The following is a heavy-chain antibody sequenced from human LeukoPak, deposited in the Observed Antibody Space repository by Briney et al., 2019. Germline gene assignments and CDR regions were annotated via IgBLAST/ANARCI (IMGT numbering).Heavy chain of an antibody. CDR2: KSYDGRNM. CDR1: GFAFSTYY. J-gene: IGHJ4*02. CDR3: AKSLSSGWSSYYFGD. V-gene: IGHV3-30*18. D-gene: IGHD6-19*01. Sequence: GGSLRLSCAASGFAFSTYYIHWVRQPPGKGLEWVAVKSYDGRNMYYGDSVKGRFTISRDNSKNTLYLQMNSLRPEDTAVYYCAKSLSSGWSSYYFGDWGQGTLVAVSS.